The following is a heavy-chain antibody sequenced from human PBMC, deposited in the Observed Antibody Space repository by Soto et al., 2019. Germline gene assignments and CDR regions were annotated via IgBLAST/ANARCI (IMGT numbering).Heavy chain of an antibody. CDR3: ARDGADTRQPYYYYYGMDV. CDR1: GFTFSSYA. D-gene: IGHD1-1*01. CDR2: ISYDGSNK. Sequence: QVQLVESGGGVVQPGRSLRLSCAASGFTFSSYAMHWVRKAPGKGLEWVAVISYDGSNKYYADSVKGRFTISRDNSKNTLYLQMNSLRAEDTAVYYCARDGADTRQPYYYYYGMDVWGQGTTVTVSS. V-gene: IGHV3-30-3*01. J-gene: IGHJ6*02.